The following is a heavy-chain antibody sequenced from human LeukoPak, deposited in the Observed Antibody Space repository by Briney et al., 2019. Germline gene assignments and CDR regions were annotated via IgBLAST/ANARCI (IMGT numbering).Heavy chain of an antibody. Sequence: SETLSLTCTVSGGSISSYYWSWIRQPPGKGLEWIGYIYYSGSTNYNPSFKSRVTISVDTSKSQFSLKVNSVTAADTAVYYCARVTGYRIEDYFDYWGQGTLVTVSS. CDR1: GGSISSYY. J-gene: IGHJ4*02. CDR2: IYYSGST. V-gene: IGHV4-59*01. CDR3: ARVTGYRIEDYFDY. D-gene: IGHD6-13*01.